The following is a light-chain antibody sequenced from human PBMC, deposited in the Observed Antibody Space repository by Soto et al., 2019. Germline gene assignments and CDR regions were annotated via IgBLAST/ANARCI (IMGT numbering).Light chain of an antibody. CDR2: AAS. V-gene: IGKV1-39*01. CDR3: HQTDSIPET. Sequence: DIQMTQSPSSLSASVGDTVTITCRASQSLSLFLNWYQQKPGKAPKLLIYAASSLQSGVPSRFRGNGSGTDFTLTISSLQPEDFATYYCHQTDSIPETFGQGTKVEIK. J-gene: IGKJ1*01. CDR1: QSLSLF.